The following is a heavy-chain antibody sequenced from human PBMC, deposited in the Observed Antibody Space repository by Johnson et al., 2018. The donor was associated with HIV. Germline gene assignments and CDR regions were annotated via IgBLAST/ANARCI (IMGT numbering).Heavy chain of an antibody. J-gene: IGHJ3*02. V-gene: IGHV3-30-3*01. Sequence: QVQLVESGGGVVQPGRSLRLSCAASGFTFRSYAMHWVRQAPGKGLEWVAVISYDGSNKYYADSVKGRFTISRDNSKNTLYLQKNSRRAEDTAVYYCARDWGGYGAIDSRSQMTKVTVSS. CDR1: GFTFRSYA. CDR2: ISYDGSNK. CDR3: ARDWGGYGAIDS. D-gene: IGHD5-12*01.